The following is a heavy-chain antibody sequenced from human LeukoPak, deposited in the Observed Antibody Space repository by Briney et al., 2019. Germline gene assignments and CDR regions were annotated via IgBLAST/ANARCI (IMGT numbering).Heavy chain of an antibody. CDR2: ISYDGSNK. J-gene: IGHJ5*02. D-gene: IGHD6-13*01. V-gene: IGHV3-30*18. CDR1: GFTFSSYG. CDR3: AKDGAGSWFGEAT. Sequence: PGGPLRLSCAASGFTFSSYGMQWVRQAPGKGLEWVALISYDGSNKHYADSVKGRFTISRDNSKNTLYLQMNGLRAEDTAVYYCAKDGAGSWFGEATWGQGTLVTVSS.